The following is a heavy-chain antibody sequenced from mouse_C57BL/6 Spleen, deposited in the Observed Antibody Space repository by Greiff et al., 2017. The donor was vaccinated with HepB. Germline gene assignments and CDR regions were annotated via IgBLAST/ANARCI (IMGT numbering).Heavy chain of an antibody. J-gene: IGHJ2*01. V-gene: IGHV1-50*01. Sequence: QVQLQQPGAELVKPGASVKLSCKASGYTFTSYWMQWEKQRPGQGLEWIGEIDPSDSYTNYNQKFKGKATLTVDTSSSTAYMQLSSLTSEDSAVYYCARSYYGSSYDYFDYWGQGTTLTVSS. D-gene: IGHD1-1*01. CDR3: ARSYYGSSYDYFDY. CDR1: GYTFTSYW. CDR2: IDPSDSYT.